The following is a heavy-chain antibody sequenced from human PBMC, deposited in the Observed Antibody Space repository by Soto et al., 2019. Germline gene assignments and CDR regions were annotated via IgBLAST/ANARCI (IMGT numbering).Heavy chain of an antibody. J-gene: IGHJ6*02. CDR2: INAGNGNT. V-gene: IGHV1-3*01. CDR3: ARDHETPAYDYGDGHYYYGMDV. CDR1: GYTFTSYA. Sequence: ASVKVSCKASGYTFTSYAMHWVRQAPGQRLEWMGWINAGNGNTKYSQKFQGRVTITRDTSASTAYMELSSLRSEDTAVYYCARDHETPAYDYGDGHYYYGMDVWGQGTTVTVSS. D-gene: IGHD4-17*01.